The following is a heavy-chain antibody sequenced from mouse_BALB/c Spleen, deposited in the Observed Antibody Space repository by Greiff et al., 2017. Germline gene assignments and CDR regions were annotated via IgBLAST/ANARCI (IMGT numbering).Heavy chain of an antibody. D-gene: IGHD2-3*01. CDR3: AREWLLRGGYFDY. J-gene: IGHJ2*01. CDR1: GFTFSSFG. CDR2: ISSGSSTI. V-gene: IGHV5-17*02. Sequence: EVKLVESGGGLVQPGGSRKLSCAASGFTFSSFGMHWVRQAPEKGLEWVAYISSGSSTIYYADTVKGRFTISRDNPKNTLFLQMTSLRSEDTAMYYCAREWLLRGGYFDYWGQGTTLTVSS.